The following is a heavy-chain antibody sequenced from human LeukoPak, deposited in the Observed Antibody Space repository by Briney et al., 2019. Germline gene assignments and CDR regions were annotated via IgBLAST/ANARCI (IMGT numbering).Heavy chain of an antibody. J-gene: IGHJ5*02. V-gene: IGHV1-69*04. CDR2: IIPILGIA. D-gene: IGHD3-22*01. CDR3: ARFYYDSSGYYRNWFDP. CDR1: GGTYSSYA. Sequence: VASVRVSCKASGGTYSSYAISWVRQAPGQGLEWMGRIIPILGIANYAQKFQGRVTITADKSTSTAYMELRSLRSDDTAVYYCARFYYDSSGYYRNWFDPWGQGTLVTVSS.